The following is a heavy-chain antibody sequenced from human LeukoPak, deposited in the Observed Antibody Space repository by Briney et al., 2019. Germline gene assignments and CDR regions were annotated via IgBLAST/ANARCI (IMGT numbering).Heavy chain of an antibody. CDR1: GGSITSSY. CDR3: VRPIRGYSFDYYDY. Sequence: SETLSLTCTVSGGSITSSYWSWIRQPPGKGLEWIGYIYYSGSTNYSPSLKSRVTMSVDTSDNQFSQKQTSVTAEDAAVYYCVRPIRGYSFDYYDYWGQGTLVTVSS. J-gene: IGHJ4*02. CDR2: IYYSGST. V-gene: IGHV4-59*01. D-gene: IGHD5-18*01.